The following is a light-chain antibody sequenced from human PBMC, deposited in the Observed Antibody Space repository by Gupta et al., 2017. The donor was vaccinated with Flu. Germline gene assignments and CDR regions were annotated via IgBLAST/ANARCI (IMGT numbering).Light chain of an antibody. CDR3: QQYGVSPKT. CDR2: GAS. Sequence: DIVLTQSPGTLSFSPGERVTLSCRASQSVTSDYLAWYQQKPGQSPRLLIYGASTRATGTPDRFSGSGSGTDFFLTISRLEPEDFAVYYCQQYGVSPKTFGQGTKVEVK. J-gene: IGKJ1*01. CDR1: QSVTSDY. V-gene: IGKV3-20*01.